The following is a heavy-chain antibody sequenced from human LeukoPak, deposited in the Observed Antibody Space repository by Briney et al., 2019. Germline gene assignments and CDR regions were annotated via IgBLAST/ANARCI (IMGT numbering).Heavy chain of an antibody. J-gene: IGHJ4*02. CDR1: GFTFSSYA. CDR2: TSGSGGST. D-gene: IGHD2-21*01. CDR3: AKFLPTHIVVANYYFDY. Sequence: QPGGSLRLSCAASGFTFSSYAMSWVRQAPGKGLEWVSATSGSGGSTYYADSVKGRFTISRDNSKNTLYLQMNSLRAEDTAVYYCAKFLPTHIVVANYYFDYWGQGTLVTVSS. V-gene: IGHV3-23*01.